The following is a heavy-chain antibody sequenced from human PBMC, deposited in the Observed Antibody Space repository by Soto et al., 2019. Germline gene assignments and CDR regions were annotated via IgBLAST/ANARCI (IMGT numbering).Heavy chain of an antibody. CDR1: GGSITSYH. CDR3: ARASSSGYYDFWSGYLYYFDY. V-gene: IGHV4-34*01. D-gene: IGHD3-3*01. CDR2: INHSGST. Sequence: SETLSLTCIVSGGSITSYHWSWIRQPPGKGLEWIGEINHSGSTNYNPSLKSRVTISVDTSKNQFSLKLSSVTAADTAVYYCARASSSGYYDFWSGYLYYFDYWGQGTLVTVSS. J-gene: IGHJ4*02.